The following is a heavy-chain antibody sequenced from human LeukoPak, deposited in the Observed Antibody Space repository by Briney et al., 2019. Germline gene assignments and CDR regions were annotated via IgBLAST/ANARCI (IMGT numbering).Heavy chain of an antibody. D-gene: IGHD2-15*01. V-gene: IGHV3-30-3*01. Sequence: GGSLRLSCAASGFTFSGYSMHWVRQAPGKGLEWVAVTSFDGTNKYYADSVKGRFTISRDLSKNTLYVQMNSLRADDTAAYFCARDLSRVVAATSADYWGQGTLVTVSS. CDR2: TSFDGTNK. CDR3: ARDLSRVVAATSADY. CDR1: GFTFSGYS. J-gene: IGHJ4*02.